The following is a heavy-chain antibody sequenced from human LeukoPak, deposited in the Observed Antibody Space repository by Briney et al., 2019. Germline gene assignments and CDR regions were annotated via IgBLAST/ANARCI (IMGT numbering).Heavy chain of an antibody. CDR3: VAPTHQTVIRGYGMDV. Sequence: PGGSLRHSCRASGFTFSNSWMSWVRQAPGHRLECVGNIHPDGSQIFYGASVTGRFTISRDNSDNSLFLQMNSLRAEDTAVYYCVAPTHQTVIRGYGMDVWGQGTTVTVSS. CDR1: GFTFSNSW. D-gene: IGHD4-17*01. V-gene: IGHV3-7*03. CDR2: IHPDGSQI. J-gene: IGHJ6*02.